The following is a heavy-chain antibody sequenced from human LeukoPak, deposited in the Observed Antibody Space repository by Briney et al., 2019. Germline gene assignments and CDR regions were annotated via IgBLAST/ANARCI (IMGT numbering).Heavy chain of an antibody. CDR1: GFTFSNYN. D-gene: IGHD3-10*01. Sequence: GGSLRLSCAASGFTFSNYNMNWVRQPPGKGLQWVSYISSSSNTIYYADSVKGRFTISRDNAKNSLFLQMNSLRAEDTAVYYCARDFAREFTIDYWGQGTLATVSS. CDR3: ARDFAREFTIDY. V-gene: IGHV3-48*01. CDR2: ISSSSNTI. J-gene: IGHJ4*02.